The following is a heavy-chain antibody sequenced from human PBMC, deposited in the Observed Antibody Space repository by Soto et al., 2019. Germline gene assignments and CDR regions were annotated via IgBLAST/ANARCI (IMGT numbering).Heavy chain of an antibody. D-gene: IGHD3-22*01. Sequence: EVRLLESGGGLEQPGGSLRLSCVISGFTFDNYAMSWVGQAPGKGLEWVSAISGGGGGTYYADSVRGRFIISRDNSKNTVYLQVNGLRTEDTAVYYCAKDVHYDSSGGLDSWGQGTLVTVSS. CDR3: AKDVHYDSSGGLDS. CDR1: GFTFDNYA. CDR2: ISGGGGGT. V-gene: IGHV3-23*01. J-gene: IGHJ4*02.